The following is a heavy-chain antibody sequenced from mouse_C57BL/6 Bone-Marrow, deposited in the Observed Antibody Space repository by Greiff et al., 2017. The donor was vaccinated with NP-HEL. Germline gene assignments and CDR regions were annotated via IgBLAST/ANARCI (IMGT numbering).Heavy chain of an antibody. V-gene: IGHV1-69*01. CDR3: ARERGYGSSCAMDY. Sequence: QVQLQQPGAELVMPGASVKLSCKASGYTFTSYWMHWVKQRPGQGLEWIGEIDPSDSYTNYNQKFKGKSTLTVDKSSSTAYMQLSSLTSEDSAVYYCARERGYGSSCAMDYWGQGTSVTVSS. J-gene: IGHJ4*01. CDR1: GYTFTSYW. D-gene: IGHD1-1*01. CDR2: IDPSDSYT.